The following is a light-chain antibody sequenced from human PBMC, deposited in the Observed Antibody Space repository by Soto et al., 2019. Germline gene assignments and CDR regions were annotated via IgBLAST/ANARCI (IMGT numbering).Light chain of an antibody. CDR1: SSDVGGYNS. Sequence: QSVLTQPAPVSGSPGQSITISCTGTSSDVGGYNSVSWYQHHPGKAPKLMIYDVSNRSSGVSSRFSGSKSDNTASLTISGLQAEDEADYYCKSYTSRITYVFGTGTKVTVL. CDR3: KSYTSRITYV. CDR2: DVS. V-gene: IGLV2-14*03. J-gene: IGLJ1*01.